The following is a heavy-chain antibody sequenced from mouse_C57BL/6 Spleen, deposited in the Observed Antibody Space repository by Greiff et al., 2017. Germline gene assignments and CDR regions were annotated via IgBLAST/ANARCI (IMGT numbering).Heavy chain of an antibody. CDR3: ARLGGDSSGYYIDY. J-gene: IGHJ2*01. CDR1: GYTFTSYW. Sequence: QVQLQQPGAELVRPGSSVKLSCKASGYTFTSYWMHWVKQRPIQGLEWIGNIDPSDSETHYTQKFKDKATLTVDKSSSTAYMQLSSLTSEDSAVYDCARLGGDSSGYYIDYWGQGTTLTVSS. CDR2: IDPSDSET. D-gene: IGHD3-2*02. V-gene: IGHV1-52*01.